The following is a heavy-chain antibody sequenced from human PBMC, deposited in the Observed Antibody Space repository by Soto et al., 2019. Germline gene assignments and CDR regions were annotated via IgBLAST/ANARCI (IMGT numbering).Heavy chain of an antibody. CDR1: GFTFRGFG. Sequence: GGSLSLSFAASGFTFRGFGMHWVRQAPGKGLEWVAIIWYDGSDKYYADSVRGRFTISRDNSKNTLSLQMNSLRAEDTAVYHCAFGNLSYYFDYWGQGTPVTVS. CDR2: IWYDGSDK. J-gene: IGHJ4*02. V-gene: IGHV3-33*01. D-gene: IGHD3-16*01. CDR3: AFGNLSYYFDY.